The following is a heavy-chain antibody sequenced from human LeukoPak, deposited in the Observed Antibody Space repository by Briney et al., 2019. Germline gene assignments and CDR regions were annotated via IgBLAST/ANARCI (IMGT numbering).Heavy chain of an antibody. CDR3: AREIVTSTSFDS. CDR1: GFTFSSCA. CDR2: ISSSSGYI. V-gene: IGHV3-21*01. D-gene: IGHD5-12*01. Sequence: PGGSLRLSCAASGFTFSSCAMSWVRQAPGKGLEWVSSISSSSGYIYYADSVKGRFTISRDNAKKSLYLQMNSLRAEDTAVYYCAREIVTSTSFDSWGQGTLVTVSS. J-gene: IGHJ4*02.